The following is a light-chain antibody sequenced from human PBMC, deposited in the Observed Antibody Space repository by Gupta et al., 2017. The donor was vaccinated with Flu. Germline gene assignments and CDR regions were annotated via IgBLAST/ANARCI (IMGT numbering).Light chain of an antibody. CDR2: MAS. CDR1: LSIKNW. V-gene: IGKV1-5*03. J-gene: IGKJ2*01. CDR3: QHFGSPYT. Sequence: DIQATQSPSFLSASVGDRVTITCRASLSIKNWLAWYQQKPGKAPRVLIYMASILQSGVPSRSGGSGSGTEFTLTSSMLQPDDSATYYCQHFGSPYTFGQGTKLEIK.